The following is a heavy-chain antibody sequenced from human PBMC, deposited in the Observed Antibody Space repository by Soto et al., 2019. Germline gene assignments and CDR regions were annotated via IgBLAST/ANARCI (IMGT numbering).Heavy chain of an antibody. CDR3: ARDHFILRLSMVRGVRHGSAFDI. Sequence: SVKVACKASGDTFSTYTITWLRQAPGQGLEWMGGIIPRSATSKYAQKFQGRVTITADTSTSTAYMELRTLRSDDTAVYYCARDHFILRLSMVRGVRHGSAFDIWGQGTMVTVSS. J-gene: IGHJ3*02. CDR1: GDTFSTYT. V-gene: IGHV1-69*06. CDR2: IIPRSATS. D-gene: IGHD3-10*01.